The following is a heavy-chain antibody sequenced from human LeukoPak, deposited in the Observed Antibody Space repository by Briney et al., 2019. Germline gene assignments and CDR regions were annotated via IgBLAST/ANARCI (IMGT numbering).Heavy chain of an antibody. V-gene: IGHV3-7*01. Sequence: GGSLRLSCAVSGITFSSFWMSWVRQAPGKGLEWVANIKQDGSEKYYVDSVKGRFTISRDNAKNSVYLQMNSLRAEDTAVYYCASTPTMVRGVEGAFDIWGQGTMVTVSS. J-gene: IGHJ3*02. CDR2: IKQDGSEK. D-gene: IGHD3-10*01. CDR3: ASTPTMVRGVEGAFDI. CDR1: GITFSSFW.